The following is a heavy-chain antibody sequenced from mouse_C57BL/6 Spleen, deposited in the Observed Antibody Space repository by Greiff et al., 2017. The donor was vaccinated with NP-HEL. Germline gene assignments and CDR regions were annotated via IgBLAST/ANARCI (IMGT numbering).Heavy chain of an antibody. D-gene: IGHD4-1*01. CDR1: GFTFSDYG. V-gene: IGHV5-17*01. CDR2: ISSGSSTI. CDR3: ASETEGPYAMDY. J-gene: IGHJ4*01. Sequence: EVMLVESGGGLVKPGGSLKLSCAASGFTFSDYGMHWVRQAPEKGLEWVAYISSGSSTIYYVDTVKGRFTISRDNAKNTMFLQMTSLGSEDTGMYYCASETEGPYAMDYWGQGTSVTVSS.